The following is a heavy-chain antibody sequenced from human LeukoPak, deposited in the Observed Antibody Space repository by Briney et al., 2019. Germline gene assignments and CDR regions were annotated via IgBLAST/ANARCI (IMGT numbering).Heavy chain of an antibody. CDR3: ARIMITFGGVNNWFDP. D-gene: IGHD3-16*01. CDR1: GGSISSSSYY. J-gene: IGHJ5*02. CDR2: IYYSGST. V-gene: IGHV4-39*01. Sequence: SETLSLTCTVSGGSISSSSYYWGWIRQPPGKGLEWIGSIYYSGSTYYNPFLKSRVTISVDTSKNQFSLKLSSVTAADTAVYYCARIMITFGGVNNWFDPWGQGTLVTVSS.